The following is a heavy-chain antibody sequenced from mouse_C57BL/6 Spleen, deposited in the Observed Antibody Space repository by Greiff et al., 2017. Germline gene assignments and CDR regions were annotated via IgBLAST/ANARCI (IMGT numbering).Heavy chain of an antibody. CDR3: ARANQLRLRGAMDD. Sequence: QVQLQQPGAELVMPGASVKLSCKASGYTFTSYWMHWVKQRPGQGLEWIGEIDPSDSYTNYNQKFKGKSTLTVDTSSSTAYMQLSSLTAEDSAVYYGARANQLRLRGAMDDWGQGTSVTVSS. CDR1: GYTFTSYW. CDR2: IDPSDSYT. D-gene: IGHD3-2*02. V-gene: IGHV1-69*01. J-gene: IGHJ4*01.